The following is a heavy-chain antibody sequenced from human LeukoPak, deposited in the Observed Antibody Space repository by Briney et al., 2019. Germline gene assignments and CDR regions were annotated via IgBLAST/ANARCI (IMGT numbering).Heavy chain of an antibody. V-gene: IGHV4-4*07. J-gene: IGHJ4*02. D-gene: IGHD3-10*01. CDR3: ARHYGSGSSMVVSFDY. Sequence: PSETLSLTCTVSGGSISSYYWSWIRQPAGKGLEWIGRVYTSGSTNYNPSLKSRVTMSVDTSKNQFSLKLSSVTAADTAVYYCARHYGSGSSMVVSFDYWGQGTLVTVSS. CDR1: GGSISSYY. CDR2: VYTSGST.